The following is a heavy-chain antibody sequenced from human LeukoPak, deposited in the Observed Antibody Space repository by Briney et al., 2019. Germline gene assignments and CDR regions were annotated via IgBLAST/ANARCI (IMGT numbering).Heavy chain of an antibody. CDR1: GFNFNTFI. CDR3: AKDTFHPY. V-gene: IGHV3-30*02. D-gene: IGHD2/OR15-2a*01. Sequence: GGSLRLSCAASGFNFNTFIMHWVRQVPGKGLEWLTFLRVGGPYGTEKFYADSVKGRFTISSDSSKNTLYLQMNSLRAEGTAVYYCAKDTFHPYWGQGTLVTVSS. J-gene: IGHJ4*02. CDR2: LRVGGPYGTEK.